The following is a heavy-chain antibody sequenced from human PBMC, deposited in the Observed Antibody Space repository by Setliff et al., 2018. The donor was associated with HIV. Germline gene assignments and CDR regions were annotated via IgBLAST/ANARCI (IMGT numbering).Heavy chain of an antibody. Sequence: GGSLRLSCAASGFRFSIYATSWVRQAPGKGMEWVSAISRTGGSTYYADSVRGRFTISRDNSKNTLYLQMNSLRAEDTAVYYCAKTESSGELPDYYFDYWGQGTLVTVSS. CDR1: GFRFSIYA. D-gene: IGHD3-22*01. CDR2: ISRTGGST. V-gene: IGHV3-23*01. J-gene: IGHJ4*02. CDR3: AKTESSGELPDYYFDY.